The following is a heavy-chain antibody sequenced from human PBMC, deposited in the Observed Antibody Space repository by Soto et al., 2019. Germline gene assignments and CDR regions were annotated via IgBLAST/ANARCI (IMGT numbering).Heavy chain of an antibody. CDR3: ARHIAVSGTRGFDQ. CDR1: GGSITSNW. J-gene: IGHJ4*02. CDR2: IFHTGSA. Sequence: QVQLQESGPGLMKPSGTLSLTCAVSGGSITSNWWSWVRQPPGKGLEWIAEIFHTGSANYNPSLMGRLTISMDKSRNPLSLNLNAVTAADPDVYSVARHIAVSGTRGFDQWCQGTLVTVSS. D-gene: IGHD2-21*01. V-gene: IGHV4-4*02.